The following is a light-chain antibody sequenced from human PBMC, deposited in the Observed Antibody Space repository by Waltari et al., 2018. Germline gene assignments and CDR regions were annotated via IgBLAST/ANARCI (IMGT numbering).Light chain of an antibody. V-gene: IGLV1-44*01. CDR2: NTN. CDR1: TSNIGSNA. J-gene: IGLJ2*01. CDR3: AAWDDNLNGPV. Sequence: QSVLTQPPSASGTPGQRVSISCSGSTSNIGSNAVSWYQHLPGAAPRLLIYNTNQRPSGGLGRFSGSKSGTSAALAISGLQSEDECDYYCAAWDDNLNGPVFGGGTKLTVL.